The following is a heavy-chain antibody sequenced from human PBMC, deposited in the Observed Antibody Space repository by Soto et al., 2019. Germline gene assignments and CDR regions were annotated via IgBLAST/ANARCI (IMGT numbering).Heavy chain of an antibody. D-gene: IGHD6-19*01. J-gene: IGHJ5*02. Sequence: SETLSLTCTVSGGSISSSSYYWGWIRQPPGKGLEWIGSIYYSGSTYYNPSLKSRVTISVDTSKNQFSLKLSSVTAADTAVYYCASPPAVAGEEWFDPWGQGTLVTVSS. CDR1: GGSISSSSYY. CDR2: IYYSGST. V-gene: IGHV4-39*01. CDR3: ASPPAVAGEEWFDP.